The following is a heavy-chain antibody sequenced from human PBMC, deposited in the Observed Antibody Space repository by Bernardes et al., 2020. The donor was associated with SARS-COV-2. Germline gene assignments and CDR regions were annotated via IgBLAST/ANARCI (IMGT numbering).Heavy chain of an antibody. V-gene: IGHV3-15*01. CDR3: TTGGSLVRGVITLYYFDY. D-gene: IGHD3-10*01. Sequence: GGSLRLSCAASGFTFSNAWMSWVRQAPGKGLEWVGRIKSKTDGGTTDYAAPVKGRFTISRDDSKNTLYLQMNSLKTEDTAVYYCTTGGSLVRGVITLYYFDYWGQGTLVTVSS. CDR2: IKSKTDGGTT. J-gene: IGHJ4*02. CDR1: GFTFSNAW.